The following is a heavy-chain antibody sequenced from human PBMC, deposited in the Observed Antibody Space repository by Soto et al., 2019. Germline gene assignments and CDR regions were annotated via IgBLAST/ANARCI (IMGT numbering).Heavy chain of an antibody. CDR3: ARGSHYDFWSGYSPPSFDY. J-gene: IGHJ4*02. CDR1: GFTFSSYW. CDR2: IKQDGSEK. Sequence: GGSLRLSCAASGFTFSSYWMSWVRQAPGKGLEWVANIKQDGSEKYYVDSVKGRFTTSRDNAKNSLYLQMNSLRAEDTAVYYCARGSHYDFWSGYSPPSFDYRGQGTLVTVSS. D-gene: IGHD3-3*01. V-gene: IGHV3-7*01.